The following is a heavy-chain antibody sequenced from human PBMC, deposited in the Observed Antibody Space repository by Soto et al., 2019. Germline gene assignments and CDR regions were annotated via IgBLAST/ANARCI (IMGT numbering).Heavy chain of an antibody. CDR2: IIPIFGTA. D-gene: IGHD5-12*01. Sequence: SVKVSCKASGGTFSSYAISWVRQAPGQGLEWMGGIIPIFGTANYAQKFQGRVTITADESTSTAYMELSSLRSEDTALYYCASTIGNSGYDFGYFDYWGQGTLVTVSS. J-gene: IGHJ4*02. CDR1: GGTFSSYA. V-gene: IGHV1-69*13. CDR3: ASTIGNSGYDFGYFDY.